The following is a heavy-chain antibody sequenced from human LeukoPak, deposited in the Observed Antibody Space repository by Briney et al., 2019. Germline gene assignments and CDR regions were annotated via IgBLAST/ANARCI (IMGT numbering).Heavy chain of an antibody. J-gene: IGHJ5*02. CDR1: GFTFSSYW. CDR3: ARGVSSSWGDNWFDP. Sequence: GGSLRLSCAASGFTFSSYWMSWVRQAPGKGLEWVANIKQDGSEKYYVDSVKGRFTISRDNAKNSLYLQMNSLRAEDTAVYYCARGVSSSWGDNWFDPWGQGTLVTASS. V-gene: IGHV3-7*03. D-gene: IGHD6-13*01. CDR2: IKQDGSEK.